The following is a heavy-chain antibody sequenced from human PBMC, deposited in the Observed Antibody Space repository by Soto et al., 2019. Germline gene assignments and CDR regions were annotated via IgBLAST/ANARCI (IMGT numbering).Heavy chain of an antibody. CDR3: GRGQRPIDY. J-gene: IGHJ4*02. CDR1: GFTFSSYS. V-gene: IGHV3-48*01. CDR2: ISAGSSTI. D-gene: IGHD6-25*01. Sequence: GGSLRLSCAASGFTFSSYSMNWVRQAPGKGLEWVSFISAGSSTIDYADSVKGRFTISRDNAKNSLHLQMDSLRAEDTAVYYCGRGQRPIDYWGQGTLVTVSS.